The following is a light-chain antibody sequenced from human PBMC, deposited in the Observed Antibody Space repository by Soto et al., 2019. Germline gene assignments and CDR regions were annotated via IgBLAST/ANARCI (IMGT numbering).Light chain of an antibody. CDR2: KAS. CDR3: KQYNSYPET. V-gene: IGKV1-5*03. Sequence: DIPMTQSPSTLSGSVGARVTITCRASQTISSWLAWYQQKPGKAPKLLIYKASTLKSGVPSRFSGSGSGTECTLTISSLQPVDFATYYCKQYNSYPETVGQGTKGDIK. CDR1: QTISSW. J-gene: IGKJ1*01.